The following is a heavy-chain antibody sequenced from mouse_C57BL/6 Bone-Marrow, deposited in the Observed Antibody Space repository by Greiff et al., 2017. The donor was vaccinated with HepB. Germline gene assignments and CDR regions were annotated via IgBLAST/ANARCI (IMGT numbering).Heavy chain of an antibody. Sequence: VQLQQSGPELVKPGASVKMSCKASGYTFTDYNMHWVKQSHGKSLEWIGYINPNNGGTSYNQKFKGKATLTVNKSSSTAYMELRSLTSEDSAVYYCAHYYGSSLDYWGQGTTLTVSS. D-gene: IGHD1-1*01. CDR1: GYTFTDYN. CDR2: INPNNGGT. V-gene: IGHV1-22*01. CDR3: AHYYGSSLDY. J-gene: IGHJ2*01.